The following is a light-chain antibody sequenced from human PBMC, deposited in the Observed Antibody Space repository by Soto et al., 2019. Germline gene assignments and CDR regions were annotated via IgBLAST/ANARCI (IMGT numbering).Light chain of an antibody. CDR3: AAWDDSLNGSGV. J-gene: IGLJ2*01. V-gene: IGLV1-44*01. Sequence: QSVLNQPPSASGTPGQRVTISCSGSSSNIGSNTVNWYQQLPGPAPKLLIYSNNQRPSGVPDRFSGSKSGTSASLAISGLQSEDEADYYCAAWDDSLNGSGVFGGGTKLTVL. CDR1: SSNIGSNT. CDR2: SNN.